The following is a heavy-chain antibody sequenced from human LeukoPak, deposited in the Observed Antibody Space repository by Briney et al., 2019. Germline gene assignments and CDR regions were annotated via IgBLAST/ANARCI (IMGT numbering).Heavy chain of an antibody. Sequence: SETLSLTCTVSGGSIGSYYWSWVRQPPGKGLEWIGYVYYSGTTNYNPSLKSRVTISADTSKNQFSLKLSSVTAADTAVYYCAGGSGSYTWFDPWGQGTLVTVSS. CDR2: VYYSGTT. V-gene: IGHV4-59*01. CDR1: GGSIGSYY. J-gene: IGHJ5*02. D-gene: IGHD3-10*01. CDR3: AGGSGSYTWFDP.